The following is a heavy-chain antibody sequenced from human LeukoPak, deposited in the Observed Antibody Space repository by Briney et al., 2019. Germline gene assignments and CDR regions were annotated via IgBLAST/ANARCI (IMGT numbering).Heavy chain of an antibody. J-gene: IGHJ4*02. V-gene: IGHV1-46*01. D-gene: IGHD3-10*01. CDR1: GYTFTSYG. Sequence: ASVKVSCKASGYTFTSYGISWVRQAPGQGLEWMGIINPSGGSTSYAQKFQGRVTMTRDTSTSTVYMELSSLRSEDTAVYYCARSVGNYYGSGSYLHFDYWGQGTLVTVSS. CDR2: INPSGGST. CDR3: ARSVGNYYGSGSYLHFDY.